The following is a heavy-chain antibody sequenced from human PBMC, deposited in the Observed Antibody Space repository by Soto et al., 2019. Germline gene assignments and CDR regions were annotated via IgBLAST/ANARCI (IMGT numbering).Heavy chain of an antibody. CDR1: GGSISSGDYC. V-gene: IGHV4-30-4*01. Sequence: SETLSLTCTVSGGSISSGDYCWSWIRQPPGKGLEWIGYIYYSGSTYYNPSLKSRVTISVDTSNNHFSLKLSSVTAADTAVYYCARGRPSIPYYYDSSGSQAPLWDYWGQGPLVTV. CDR3: ARGRPSIPYYYDSSGSQAPLWDY. J-gene: IGHJ4*02. D-gene: IGHD3-22*01. CDR2: IYYSGST.